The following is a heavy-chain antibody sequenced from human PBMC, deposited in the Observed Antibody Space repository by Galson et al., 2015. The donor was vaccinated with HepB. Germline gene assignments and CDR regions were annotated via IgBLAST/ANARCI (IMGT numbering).Heavy chain of an antibody. D-gene: IGHD2/OR15-2a*01. CDR3: TSLRPFGGGYAFDI. J-gene: IGHJ3*02. CDR2: IRSKANSYAT. Sequence: SLRLSCAASGFTFSDSVMHWVRQASGKGLGWVGRIRSKANSYATVYAASVKGRFTISRDDSKNTASLQMNSLKSEDTAMYYCTSLRPFGGGYAFDIWGQGTMVTVSS. V-gene: IGHV3-73*01. CDR1: GFTFSDSV.